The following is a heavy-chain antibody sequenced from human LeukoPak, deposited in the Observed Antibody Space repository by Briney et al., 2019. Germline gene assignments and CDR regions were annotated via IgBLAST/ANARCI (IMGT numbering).Heavy chain of an antibody. CDR1: GFTGSSNY. D-gene: IGHD2-15*01. CDR2: NYSGGST. J-gene: IGHJ1*01. Sequence: PGGSLRLSCAASGFTGSSNYMSWVRQAPGKGLEWVSVNYSGGSTYYADSVKGRFTISRDNSKNTLYLQMNSLRAEDTAVYYCARDLFGSGGTSLQHWGQGTLVTVSS. V-gene: IGHV3-53*01. CDR3: ARDLFGSGGTSLQH.